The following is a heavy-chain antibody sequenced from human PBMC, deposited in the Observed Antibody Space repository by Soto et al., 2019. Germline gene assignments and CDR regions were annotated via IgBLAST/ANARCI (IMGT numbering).Heavy chain of an antibody. CDR1: GGSISSGDYY. V-gene: IGHV4-61*08. CDR2: IYYSGST. J-gene: IGHJ6*02. D-gene: IGHD3-9*01. Sequence: KPSETLSLTCTVSGGSISSGDYYWSWIRQPPGKGLEWIGYIYYSGSTNYNPSLKSRVTISVDTSKNQFSLKLSSVTAADTAVYYCARGKNYDILTGYREPGMDVWGQGTTVTVSS. CDR3: ARGKNYDILTGYREPGMDV.